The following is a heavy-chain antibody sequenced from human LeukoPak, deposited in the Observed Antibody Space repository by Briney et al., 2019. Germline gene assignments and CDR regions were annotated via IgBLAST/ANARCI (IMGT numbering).Heavy chain of an antibody. D-gene: IGHD3-16*01. CDR2: INPNSGGT. CDR1: GYTFSGYY. J-gene: IGHJ4*02. V-gene: IGHV1-2*02. Sequence: ASVKVSCKASGYTFSGYYMHWVRQAPGQGLEWMGWINPNSGGTKYVQKFQGRVTMTRDTSISTAYMELSRLRSDDTAVYYCASGSLASYFDLWGQGTLVSVSS. CDR3: ASGSLASYFDL.